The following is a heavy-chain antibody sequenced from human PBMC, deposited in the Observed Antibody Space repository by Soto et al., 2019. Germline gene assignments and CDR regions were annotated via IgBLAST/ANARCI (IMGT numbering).Heavy chain of an antibody. CDR1: GFSFRDYF. CDR2: IGPYGNSK. CDR3: ARDDYTYGVY. V-gene: IGHV3-11*01. J-gene: IGHJ4*02. Sequence: QVQLVESGGGLVKPGESLRVSCAASGFSFRDYFMSWMRQAPGKGLEWVAYIGPYGNSKYYADSVKGRFTISRDDATNSLYLHMNSLRAEDTAGYYCARDDYTYGVYWGQGTPVTVSS. D-gene: IGHD2-2*02.